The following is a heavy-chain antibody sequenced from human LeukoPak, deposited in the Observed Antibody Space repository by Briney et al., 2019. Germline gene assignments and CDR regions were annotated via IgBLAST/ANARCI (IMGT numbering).Heavy chain of an antibody. Sequence: SETLSLTSTVSGGSLSSYYWGWIPPPPGEGLEWIGRIYTSGSTNYNPSLKSRVTISVDTSKNQFSLKLSSVTAADTAVYYCARGRDSSGYYYGWFDPWGQGTLVTVSS. D-gene: IGHD3-22*01. CDR2: IYTSGST. CDR1: GGSLSSYY. J-gene: IGHJ5*02. V-gene: IGHV4-4*07. CDR3: ARGRDSSGYYYGWFDP.